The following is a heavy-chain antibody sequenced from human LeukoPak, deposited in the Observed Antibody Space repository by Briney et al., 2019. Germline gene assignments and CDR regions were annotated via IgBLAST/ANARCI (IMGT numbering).Heavy chain of an antibody. CDR1: GFTFSSIA. V-gene: IGHV3-23*01. D-gene: IGHD1-1*01. Sequence: GGSLRLSCAASGFTFSSIAMTWVRQAPGKGLEWVSTIRSNGDTAYSADSVRGRFAISRDNSKNALFLQMNSLRVEDTAIYYCAKGQELDDGVFDSWGQGTLVTVSS. CDR2: IRSNGDTA. CDR3: AKGQELDDGVFDS. J-gene: IGHJ4*02.